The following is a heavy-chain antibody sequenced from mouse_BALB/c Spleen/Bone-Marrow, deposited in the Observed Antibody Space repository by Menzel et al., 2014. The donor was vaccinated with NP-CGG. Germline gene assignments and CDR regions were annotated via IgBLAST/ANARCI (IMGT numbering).Heavy chain of an antibody. Sequence: EVQLVESGGGLVKPGGSLKLSCAASGFTFSSYAMSWVRQSPEKRLEWVAEISSGGSYTYYPDTVTGRFTTSGDNAKNTLYLEMSSLRSEDTAMYYCARSPQRDYAMDYWGQGTSVTVSS. CDR3: ARSPQRDYAMDY. CDR2: ISSGGSYT. J-gene: IGHJ4*01. V-gene: IGHV5-9-4*01. D-gene: IGHD3-2*02. CDR1: GFTFSSYA.